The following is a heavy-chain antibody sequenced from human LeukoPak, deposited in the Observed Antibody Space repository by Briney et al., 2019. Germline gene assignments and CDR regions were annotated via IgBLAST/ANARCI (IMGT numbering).Heavy chain of an antibody. CDR3: AGYDYGDLGPLQF. CDR1: GFDFSGYG. V-gene: IGHV3-30*03. CDR2: ILYDGSNK. J-gene: IGHJ4*02. D-gene: IGHD4-17*01. Sequence: QTGGSLRLFCAASGFDFSGYGMHWVRQAPGKGLEWVAVILYDGSNKYYADSVKGRCTISRDNSKKTLYLQMNSLRAEDTAVYYCAGYDYGDLGPLQFWGQGTLVTVPS.